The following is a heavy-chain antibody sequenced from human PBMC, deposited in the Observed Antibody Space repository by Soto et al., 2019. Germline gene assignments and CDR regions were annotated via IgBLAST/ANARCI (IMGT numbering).Heavy chain of an antibody. CDR1: GGSISSYY. CDR3: ARVKASRGNPNYDFWSGPPTHFDY. CDR2: FYYSGST. J-gene: IGHJ4*02. D-gene: IGHD3-3*01. V-gene: IGHV4-59*01. Sequence: SETLSLTCTVSGGSISSYYWSWIRQPPGKGLEWIGYFYYSGSTNYNPSLKSRVTISVDTSKNQFSLKLSSVTAADTAVYYCARVKASRGNPNYDFWSGPPTHFDYWGQGTVVTVSS.